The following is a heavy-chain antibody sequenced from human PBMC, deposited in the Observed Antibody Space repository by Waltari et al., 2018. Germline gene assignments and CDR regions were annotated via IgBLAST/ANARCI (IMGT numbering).Heavy chain of an antibody. CDR2: ISGSGTGT. CDR3: ATFKGDY. D-gene: IGHD3-16*01. V-gene: IGHV3-23*01. J-gene: IGHJ4*02. CDR1: GFPFSTYS. Sequence: EVQLLESGGGLVQPGGSLRLSCAASGFPFSTYSMSWVRQVPGKGLEWVSSISGSGTGTYYADSAKGRFTISRDNSKNTLYLQMNSLRAEDTALYYCATFKGDYWGQGTLVTVSS.